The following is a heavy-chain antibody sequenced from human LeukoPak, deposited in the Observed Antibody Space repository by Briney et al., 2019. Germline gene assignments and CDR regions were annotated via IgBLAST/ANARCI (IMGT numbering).Heavy chain of an antibody. CDR3: ARGPSRRRSLLWFGELKGAFDI. CDR1: RFTFSSYA. Sequence: GGSLRLSCAASRFTFSSYAMSWVRQAPGKGLEWVSAISGSGGSTYYADSVKGRFTISRDNSKNTLYLQMNSLRAEDTAVYYCARGPSRRRSLLWFGELKGAFDIWGQGTMVTVSS. J-gene: IGHJ3*02. V-gene: IGHV3-23*01. CDR2: ISGSGGST. D-gene: IGHD3-10*01.